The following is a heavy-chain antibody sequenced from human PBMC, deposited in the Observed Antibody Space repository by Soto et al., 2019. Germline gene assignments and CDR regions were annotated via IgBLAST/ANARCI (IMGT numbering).Heavy chain of an antibody. D-gene: IGHD3-16*01. V-gene: IGHV3-53*02. CDR1: GFIVSSKY. CDR3: TTYTGYGMDV. J-gene: IGHJ6*02. Sequence: EVQMVETGGGLSQPGGSLRLSCAVSGFIVSSKYMTWVRQAPGKGLELVSVIYTGGSRHYADSARGRFTISRDSSKNTLYLQRNSLRAEAAAVYYCTTYTGYGMDVWGQGTTVTVSS. CDR2: IYTGGSR.